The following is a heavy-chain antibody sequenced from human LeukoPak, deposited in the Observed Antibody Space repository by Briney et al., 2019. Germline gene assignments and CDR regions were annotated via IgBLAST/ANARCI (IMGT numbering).Heavy chain of an antibody. CDR1: GYSFTSYW. CDR3: ARVWSDYWMPGAFDI. CDR2: IYPGDSDT. V-gene: IGHV5-51*01. D-gene: IGHD1-1*01. J-gene: IGHJ3*02. Sequence: LGGSLKISCRGSGYSFTSYWIGRVRQMPGKGLGWVGIIYPGDSDTRYSPSFQGQVTISADKSISTAYLQWSSLKASDTAMYYCARVWSDYWMPGAFDIWGQGTMVTVSS.